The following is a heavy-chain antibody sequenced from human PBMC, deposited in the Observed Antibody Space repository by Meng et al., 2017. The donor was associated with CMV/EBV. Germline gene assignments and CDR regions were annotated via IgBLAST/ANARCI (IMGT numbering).Heavy chain of an antibody. J-gene: IGHJ6*02. V-gene: IGHV4-38-2*02. CDR3: AKDGGSGSYYKSSDSFYYYYGMDV. D-gene: IGHD3-10*01. CDR2: IYHSGST. Sequence: SETLSLTCTVSGYSISSGYYWGWIRQPPGKGLEWIGSIYHSGSTYYNPSLKSRVTISVDTSKNQFSLKLSSVTAADTAVYYCAKDGGSGSYYKSSDSFYYYYGMDVWGQGTTVTVSS. CDR1: GYSISSGYY.